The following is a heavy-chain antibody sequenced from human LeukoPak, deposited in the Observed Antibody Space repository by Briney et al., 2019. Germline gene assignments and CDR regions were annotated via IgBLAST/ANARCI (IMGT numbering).Heavy chain of an antibody. CDR1: GYTFTSYG. J-gene: IGHJ4*02. CDR3: ARVVTMVRGKLKGFDY. D-gene: IGHD3-10*01. Sequence: ASVKVSCKASGYTFTSYGISWVRQAPGQGLEWMGWISAYNGNTNYAQKLQGRVTMTTDTSTSTAYMELRSLRSDDTAVYYCARVVTMVRGKLKGFDYWGQGTLVTVSS. V-gene: IGHV1-18*01. CDR2: ISAYNGNT.